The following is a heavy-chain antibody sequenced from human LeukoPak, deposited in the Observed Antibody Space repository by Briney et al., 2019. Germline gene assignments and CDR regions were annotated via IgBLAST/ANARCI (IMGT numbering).Heavy chain of an antibody. CDR2: IIPIFGTA. CDR1: GGTFSSYA. D-gene: IGHD2-2*01. Sequence: SVKVSCKASGGTFSSYAISWVRQAPGQGLEWMGRIIPIFGTANYAQKFQGRVTITTDESTSTAYMELSSLRSEDTAMYYCAATDIVVVPAAAGAHWFDPWGQGTLVTVSS. J-gene: IGHJ5*02. V-gene: IGHV1-69*05. CDR3: AATDIVVVPAAAGAHWFDP.